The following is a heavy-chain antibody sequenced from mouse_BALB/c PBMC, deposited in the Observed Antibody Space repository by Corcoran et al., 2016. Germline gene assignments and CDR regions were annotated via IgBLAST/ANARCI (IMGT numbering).Heavy chain of an antibody. CDR3: PRYPPAAQATDY. D-gene: IGHD3-2*02. V-gene: IGHV1-26*01. J-gene: IGHJ2*01. CDR2: INPNNGGT. CDR1: RFTFPDSY. Sequence: VQLQPSGPELVKPGASVHISCKASRFTFPDSYINWVKPSHGKSLEWIGDINPNNGGTSYNQKFKGKATLTVDESSSTAYMELRSLTSEDSADYYCPRYPPAAQATDYRGRGTAVKATS.